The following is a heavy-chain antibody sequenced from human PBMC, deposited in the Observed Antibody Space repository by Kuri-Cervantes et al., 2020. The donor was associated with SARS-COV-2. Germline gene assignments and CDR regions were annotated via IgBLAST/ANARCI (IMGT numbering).Heavy chain of an antibody. D-gene: IGHD4-23*01. CDR1: GFTFTSSA. Sequence: SVKVSCKASGFTFTSSAMQWVRQARGQRLEWIGWIVVGSGNTNYAQKFQERVTINRDMSTSTAYMELSSLRSEDTAVYYCAAGLVTPPERDYYYYGMDVWGQGTTVTVSS. CDR2: IVVGSGNT. J-gene: IGHJ6*02. CDR3: AAGLVTPPERDYYYYGMDV. V-gene: IGHV1-58*02.